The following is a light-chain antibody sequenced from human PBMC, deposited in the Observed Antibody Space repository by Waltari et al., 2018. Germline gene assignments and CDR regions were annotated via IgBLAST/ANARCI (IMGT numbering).Light chain of an antibody. CDR2: AAS. V-gene: IGKV3-20*01. J-gene: IGKJ1*01. Sequence: EIVLTQSPGTLSLSPGESAPLSCRASQSGSRALAWYQQKPGQAPRLLIYAASTRATGVPDRFSGSGSGTDFSLTISRLDPEDFAVYYCQHYVNLPVTFGQGTKVEI. CDR1: QSGSRA. CDR3: QHYVNLPVT.